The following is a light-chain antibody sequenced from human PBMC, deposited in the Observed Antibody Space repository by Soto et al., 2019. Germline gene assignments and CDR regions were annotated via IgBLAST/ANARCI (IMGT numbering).Light chain of an antibody. CDR3: STWDDSLPGIVV. CDR1: NSNIGSNY. J-gene: IGLJ2*01. CDR2: RNN. V-gene: IGLV1-47*01. Sequence: QSVLTQPPSASGTPGQTVTISCSGSNSNIGSNYVCWYQQLPGTAPKLLIYRNNHRPSGVPDRFSGSKSGTSASLAISGRRSEDEADYYCSTWDDSLPGIVVFGGGTKLTVL.